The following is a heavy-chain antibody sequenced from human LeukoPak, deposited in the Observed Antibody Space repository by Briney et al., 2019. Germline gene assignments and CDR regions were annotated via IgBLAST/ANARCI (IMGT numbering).Heavy chain of an antibody. D-gene: IGHD3-16*01. CDR2: INGEGSET. J-gene: IGHJ4*02. CDR3: ARVRMGDDFNPFDY. V-gene: IGHV3-74*03. CDR1: GFTFSRFW. Sequence: GGSLRLSCAASGFTFSRFWIYWVRHAPGKGLVWVSRINGEGSETMYADSVKCRFTISRDNAKNTLYLQMNSLRAEDTAVYYCARVRMGDDFNPFDYWGQGTLVTVSS.